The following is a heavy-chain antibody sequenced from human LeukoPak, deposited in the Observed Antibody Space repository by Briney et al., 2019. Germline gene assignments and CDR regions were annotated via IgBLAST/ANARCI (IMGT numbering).Heavy chain of an antibody. CDR3: ARDLSYSSGWPKNYYYYYMDV. V-gene: IGHV3-48*01. Sequence: PAGGSLRLSCAASGFTFSSYSMNWVRQAPGKGLEWVSYISSSSSTIYYADSVKGRFTISRDNAKNSLYLQMNSLRAEDTAVYYCARDLSYSSGWPKNYYYYYMDVWGKGTTVTISS. D-gene: IGHD6-19*01. CDR2: ISSSSSTI. CDR1: GFTFSSYS. J-gene: IGHJ6*03.